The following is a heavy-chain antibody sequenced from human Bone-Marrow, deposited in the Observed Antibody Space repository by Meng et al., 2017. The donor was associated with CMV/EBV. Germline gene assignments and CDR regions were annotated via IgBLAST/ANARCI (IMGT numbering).Heavy chain of an antibody. D-gene: IGHD1-14*01. CDR2: ISYDGSNK. CDR3: ARRVQGISHGIYYYYYGMDV. Sequence: GESLKISCAASGFTFSSYAMHWVRQAPGKGLEWVAVISYDGSNKYYADSVKGRFTISRDNSKNTLYLQMNSLRAEDTAVYYCARRVQGISHGIYYYYYGMDVWGQGTTVTVSS. CDR1: GFTFSSYA. V-gene: IGHV3-30*04. J-gene: IGHJ6*02.